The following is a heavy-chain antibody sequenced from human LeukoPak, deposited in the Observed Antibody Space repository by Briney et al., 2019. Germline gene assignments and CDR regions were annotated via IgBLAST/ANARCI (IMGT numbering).Heavy chain of an antibody. CDR3: ARDSQRWGNFDS. V-gene: IGHV3-48*03. J-gene: IGHJ4*02. D-gene: IGHD5-24*01. CDR2: ISSSGSTI. CDR1: GFTFSSYK. Sequence: AGSLRLSCAVSGFTFSSYKMNWVRQGPGKGLERVSYISSSGSTIYYANSVKGRVTISTDNANNTPYHQRNILKTQHTAVYYCARDSQRWGNFDSWGQGTLVSVSS.